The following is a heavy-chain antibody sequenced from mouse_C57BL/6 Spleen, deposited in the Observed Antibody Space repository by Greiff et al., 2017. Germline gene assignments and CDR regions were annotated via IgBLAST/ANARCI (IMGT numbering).Heavy chain of an antibody. CDR2: IYPGDGDT. J-gene: IGHJ4*01. CDR1: GYAFSSSW. CDR3: ASLYSNDAMDY. D-gene: IGHD2-5*01. V-gene: IGHV1-82*01. Sequence: VQLQQSGPELVKPGASVKISCKASGYAFSSSWMNWVKQRPGKGLEWIGRIYPGDGDTNYNGKFKGKATLTADKSSSTAYMQLSSLTSEDSAVYFCASLYSNDAMDYWGQGTSVTVSS.